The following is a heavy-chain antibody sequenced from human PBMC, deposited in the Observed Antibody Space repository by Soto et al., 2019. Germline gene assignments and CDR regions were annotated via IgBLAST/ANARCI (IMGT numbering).Heavy chain of an antibody. CDR3: AKRTSGTTWGESDY. V-gene: IGHV1-18*04. Sequence: QVQVMQSGAEVKKPGDSVKVSCKTSGYIFSDYGINWVRQAPGQGLEWMGWISGYSGNANLAQKLQGRVTLTTDKATRTAYMELRRLRSDDTDVYYCAKRTSGTTWGESDYWGQGTLVTVSS. CDR1: GYIFSDYG. D-gene: IGHD4-17*01. CDR2: ISGYSGNA. J-gene: IGHJ4*02.